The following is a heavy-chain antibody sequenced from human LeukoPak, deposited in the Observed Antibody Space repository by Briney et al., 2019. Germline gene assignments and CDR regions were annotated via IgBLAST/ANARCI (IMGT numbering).Heavy chain of an antibody. CDR3: ARDLSGSLPDY. CDR2: IYYSGST. V-gene: IGHV4-59*01. J-gene: IGHJ4*02. Sequence: SETLSLTCTVSGGSISSYYWSWIRQPPGKGLEWIGYIYYSGSTNYNPSLKSRVTISVDMSKNQFSLKLSSVTAADTAVYYCARDLSGSLPDYWGQGTLVTVSS. D-gene: IGHD1-26*01. CDR1: GGSISSYY.